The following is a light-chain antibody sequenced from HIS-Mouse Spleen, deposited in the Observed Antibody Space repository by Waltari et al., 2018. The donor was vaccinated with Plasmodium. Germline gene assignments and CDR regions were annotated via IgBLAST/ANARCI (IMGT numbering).Light chain of an antibody. Sequence: QSALTQPASVSGSPGQSITISCTGTSSDVGGYNSVSWYQQHPGKAPKLMIYYVSNRPSGVSNRFSGSKSGNTASLTISGLQAEDEADYYCSSYTSSSTLYVVFGGGTKLTVL. J-gene: IGLJ2*01. CDR3: SSYTSSSTLYVV. CDR2: YVS. CDR1: SSDVGGYNS. V-gene: IGLV2-14*03.